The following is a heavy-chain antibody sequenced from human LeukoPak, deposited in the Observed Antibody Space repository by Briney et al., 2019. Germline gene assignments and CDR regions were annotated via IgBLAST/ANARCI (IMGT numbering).Heavy chain of an antibody. CDR3: ARDQRLYGDYVGWYFDL. CDR1: GFTFSSYW. J-gene: IGHJ2*01. Sequence: PGGSLRLSCAASGFTFSSYWMSWVRQAPGKGLEWVANIKQDGSEKYYVDSVKGRFTISRDNAKKSLYLQMNSLRAEDTAVYYCARDQRLYGDYVGWYFDLWGRGTLVTVSS. D-gene: IGHD4-17*01. V-gene: IGHV3-7*01. CDR2: IKQDGSEK.